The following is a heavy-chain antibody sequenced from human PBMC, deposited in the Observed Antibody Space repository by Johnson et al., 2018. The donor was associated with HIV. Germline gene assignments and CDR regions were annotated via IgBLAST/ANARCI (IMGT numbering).Heavy chain of an antibody. Sequence: VQLVESGGGVVRPGGSLRLSCVASGFTFEDYGMNWVRQAPGKGLEWVANIKQDGSEKYYVDSVKGRFTISRDNAKNSLYLQMNSLRAEDTAVYYCAREAYCGGDCHDDAFDIWGQGTMVTVSS. CDR1: GFTFEDYG. J-gene: IGHJ3*02. CDR3: AREAYCGGDCHDDAFDI. V-gene: IGHV3-7*01. D-gene: IGHD2-21*02. CDR2: IKQDGSEK.